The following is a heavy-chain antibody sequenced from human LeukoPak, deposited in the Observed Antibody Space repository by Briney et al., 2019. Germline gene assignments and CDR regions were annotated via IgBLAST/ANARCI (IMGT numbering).Heavy chain of an antibody. D-gene: IGHD6-13*01. CDR3: AKEVSSSWSH. V-gene: IGHV3-23*01. J-gene: IGHJ4*02. CDR2: IKDISTDR. Sequence: GGSLRLSCAASGFTFSGYAMSWVRQAPGKGLEWVSGIKDISTDRYYADSVRGRFSISRDNSKNTLYLQMNSLRAEDTAVYYCAKEVSSSWSHWGQGTLVTVSS. CDR1: GFTFSGYA.